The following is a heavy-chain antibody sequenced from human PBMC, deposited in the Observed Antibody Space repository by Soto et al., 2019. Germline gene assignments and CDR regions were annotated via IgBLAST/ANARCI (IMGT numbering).Heavy chain of an antibody. Sequence: VQLLESGGDLVQPGGSLRLSCVASGFILNKYAMSWVRQAPGKGLEWVSTIGGTDGDSDGVPWYEDSVKGRFTISRGSSANTLFLNMDNLRSEDSALYYCVKRGRNWGAFDFWGQGTTVVVSS. J-gene: IGHJ3*01. D-gene: IGHD7-27*01. CDR3: VKRGRNWGAFDF. CDR1: GFILNKYA. CDR2: IGGTDGDSDGVP. V-gene: IGHV3-23*01.